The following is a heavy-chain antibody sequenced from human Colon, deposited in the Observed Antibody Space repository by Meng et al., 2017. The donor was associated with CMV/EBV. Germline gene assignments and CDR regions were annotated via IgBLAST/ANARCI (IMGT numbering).Heavy chain of an antibody. CDR3: TTALSAGPF. D-gene: IGHD6-13*01. V-gene: IGHV3-15*01. CDR2: IKSNSDGGTT. CDR1: GFTFSKYW. Sequence: GESLKISCATSGFTFSKYWMSWVRQAPGKGLEWVGRIKSNSDGGTTDYAAPVKDRFTISRDDSENMLYLQMNTLKTEDTAVYYCTTALSAGPFWGQGTTVTVSS. J-gene: IGHJ6*02.